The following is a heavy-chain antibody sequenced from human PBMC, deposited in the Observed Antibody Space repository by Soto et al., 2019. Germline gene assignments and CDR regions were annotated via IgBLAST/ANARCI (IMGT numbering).Heavy chain of an antibody. D-gene: IGHD3-16*01. CDR2: ISSSGNTI. CDR1: GFTFSDNY. CDR3: AREGGGDAFDV. V-gene: IGHV3-11*01. J-gene: IGHJ3*01. Sequence: SLRLSCAASGFTFSDNYMSWIRQTPGKGLEWVSYISSSGNTIDYADSVKGRFTISRDNAKKSVYLQMNSLRAEDTAVYYCAREGGGDAFDVWGQGTMVTVSS.